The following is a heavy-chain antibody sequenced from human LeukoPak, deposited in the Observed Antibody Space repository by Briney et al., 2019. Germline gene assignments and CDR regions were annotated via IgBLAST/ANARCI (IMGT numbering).Heavy chain of an antibody. CDR2: INHSGST. CDR3: ARTPSASSFDY. CDR1: GGSFSGYY. Sequence: TSETLSLTCAVYGGSFSGYYWSWIRQPPGKGLEWIGEINHSGSTNYNPSLKSRVTISVDPSKNQFSLKLSSVTAADTAVYYCARTPSASSFDYWGQGTLVTVSS. J-gene: IGHJ4*02. V-gene: IGHV4-34*01. D-gene: IGHD6-19*01.